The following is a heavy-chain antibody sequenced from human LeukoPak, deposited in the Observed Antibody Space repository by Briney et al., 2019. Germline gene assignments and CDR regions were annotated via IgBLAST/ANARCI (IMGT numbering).Heavy chain of an antibody. Sequence: GGSLRLSCAASGFTFSSYAMSWVRQAPGKGLEWVSAISGSGGSTYYTDSVKGRFTISRDNSKNTLYLQMNSLRAEDTAVYYCAKDSGPHYYYYYMDVWGKGTTVTVSS. J-gene: IGHJ6*03. CDR1: GFTFSSYA. V-gene: IGHV3-23*01. CDR3: AKDSGPHYYYYYMDV. CDR2: ISGSGGST.